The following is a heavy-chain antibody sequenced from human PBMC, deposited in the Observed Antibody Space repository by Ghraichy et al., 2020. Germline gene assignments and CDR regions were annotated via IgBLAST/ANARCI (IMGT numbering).Heavy chain of an antibody. V-gene: IGHV4-39*01. D-gene: IGHD1-26*01. CDR3: ARQVVGATITRWTLCSGFNGCPDFDY. J-gene: IGHJ4*02. CDR2: IYYSGST. Sequence: SETLSLTCTVSGGSISSSSYYWGWIRQPPGKGLEWIGSIYYSGSTYYNPSLKSRVTISVDTSKNQFSLKLSSVTAADTAVYYCARQVVGATITRWTLCSGFNGCPDFDYWGQGTLVTVSS. CDR1: GGSISSSSYY.